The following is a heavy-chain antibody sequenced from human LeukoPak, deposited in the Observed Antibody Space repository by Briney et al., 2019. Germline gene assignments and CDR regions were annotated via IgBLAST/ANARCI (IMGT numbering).Heavy chain of an antibody. Sequence: SVKVSCKASGGTFSSYAISWVRQAPGQGLEWMGGIIPIFGTANYAQKFQGRVTITADESTSTAYMELSSLRSEDTAVYYCAAEGQWSLVHYFNSWGQGTLVTVSS. D-gene: IGHD2-15*01. CDR2: IIPIFGTA. J-gene: IGHJ4*02. CDR3: AAEGQWSLVHYFNS. V-gene: IGHV1-69*13. CDR1: GGTFSSYA.